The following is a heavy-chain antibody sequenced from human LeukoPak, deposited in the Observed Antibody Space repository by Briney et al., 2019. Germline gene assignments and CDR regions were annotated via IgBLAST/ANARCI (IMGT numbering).Heavy chain of an antibody. D-gene: IGHD2-2*01. Sequence: RGESLKISCKGSGYSFTSYWIGWVRQMPGKGLEWMGIIYPGDSDTRYSPSFQGQVTISADKSISTAYLQWSSLKASDTAMYYCARVPRGGCSSTSCYRGGYYYYYGMDVWGQGTTVTVSS. CDR3: ARVPRGGCSSTSCYRGGYYYYYGMDV. V-gene: IGHV5-51*01. CDR1: GYSFTSYW. J-gene: IGHJ6*02. CDR2: IYPGDSDT.